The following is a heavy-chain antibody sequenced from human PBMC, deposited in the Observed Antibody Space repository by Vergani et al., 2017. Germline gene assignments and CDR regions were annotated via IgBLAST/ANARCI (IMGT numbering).Heavy chain of an antibody. D-gene: IGHD4-17*01. V-gene: IGHV3-43D*03. CDR3: AKAFDPHDDGSDY. Sequence: EVQLVESGGVVVQPGGSLRLSCAASGFTFDDYAMHWVRQAPGKGLEWVSLISWDGGSTYYADSVKGRFTISRDNSKNSLYLQMNSLRAEDTALDYCAKAFDPHDDGSDYWGQGTLVTVSS. CDR1: GFTFDDYA. CDR2: ISWDGGST. J-gene: IGHJ4*02.